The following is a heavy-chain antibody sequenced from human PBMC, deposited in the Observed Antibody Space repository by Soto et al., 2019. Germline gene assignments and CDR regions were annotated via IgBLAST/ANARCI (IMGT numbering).Heavy chain of an antibody. CDR2: ISYDGSNK. D-gene: IGHD3-3*02. V-gene: IGHV3-30-3*01. CDR3: ERALHFPSDYGLDV. CDR1: GFTFSSYA. J-gene: IGHJ6*02. Sequence: PGGSLRLSCAASGFTFSSYAMHWVRQAPGKGLEWVAVISYDGSNKYYADSVKGRFTISRDNSKNTLYLQMNSLRAEDTAVYYCERALHFPSDYGLDVWGQGTTVTVSS.